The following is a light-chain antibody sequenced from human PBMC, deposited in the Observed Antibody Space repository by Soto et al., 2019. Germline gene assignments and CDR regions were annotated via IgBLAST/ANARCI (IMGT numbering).Light chain of an antibody. Sequence: QAVVTQPPSASGTPGQRVTISCSGSSSNIGSNYVYWYQQLPGTAPKLLIYRNNQRPSWVPDRFSGSKSGTSASLAISGLRSEDEADYYCAAWDDSLSGPVFGGGTQLTVL. CDR1: SSNIGSNY. CDR3: AAWDDSLSGPV. J-gene: IGLJ7*01. CDR2: RNN. V-gene: IGLV1-47*01.